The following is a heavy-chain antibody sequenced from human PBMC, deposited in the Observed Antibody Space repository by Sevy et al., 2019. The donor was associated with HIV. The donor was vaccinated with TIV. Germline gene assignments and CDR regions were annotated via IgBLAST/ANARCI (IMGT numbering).Heavy chain of an antibody. V-gene: IGHV4-39*01. Sequence: SETLSLTCTVSSGSISSSTYYWAWIRQPPGKGLEWIGSIFYSGSPYYNPSLQSRLTISVDTSKNQFSLKLSSVTAADTPVYYCASHNYSDRSGYYYPVWFDYWGRGTLVTVSS. CDR2: IFYSGSP. CDR1: SGSISSSTYY. D-gene: IGHD3-22*01. J-gene: IGHJ4*02. CDR3: ASHNYSDRSGYYYPVWFDY.